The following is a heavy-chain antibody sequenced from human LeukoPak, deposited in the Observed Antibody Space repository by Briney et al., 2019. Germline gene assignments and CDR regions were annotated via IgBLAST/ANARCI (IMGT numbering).Heavy chain of an antibody. CDR3: AKDGALLWFGELLFNAFDI. CDR1: GFTVSSNY. CDR2: IYSGGST. Sequence: SGGSLRLSCAASGFTVSSNYLSWVRQAPGKGLEWVSVIYSGGSTYYADSVKGRFTISRDNSKNTLYLQMNSLRAEDTAVYYCAKDGALLWFGELLFNAFDIWGQGTMVTVSS. J-gene: IGHJ3*02. D-gene: IGHD3-10*01. V-gene: IGHV3-53*01.